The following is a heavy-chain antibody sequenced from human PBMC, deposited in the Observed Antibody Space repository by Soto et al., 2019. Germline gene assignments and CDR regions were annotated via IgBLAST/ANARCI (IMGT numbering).Heavy chain of an antibody. CDR3: ASRSSGWYFDY. CDR1: GFTFSSYA. Sequence: PGGSLRLSCAASGFTFSSYAMSWVRQAPGKGLEWVSVISGSGGSTYYADSVKGRFTISRDNSKNTLYLLVNSLRAEDTAVYYCASRSSGWYFDYWGQGTLVTVSS. D-gene: IGHD6-19*01. V-gene: IGHV3-23*01. J-gene: IGHJ4*02. CDR2: ISGSGGST.